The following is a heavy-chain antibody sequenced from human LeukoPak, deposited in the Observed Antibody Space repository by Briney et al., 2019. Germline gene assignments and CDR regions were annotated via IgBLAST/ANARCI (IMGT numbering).Heavy chain of an antibody. J-gene: IGHJ6*03. D-gene: IGHD6-6*01. Sequence: PGGSLRLSCAASGFTFSNYGMHWVRQAPGKGLEWVAFIRYDGSNKYYADSVKGRFTISRDNSKNTLYLQMNSLRAEDTAVYYCAKSIALKAARPWYYYYMDVWGKGTTVTVSS. CDR3: AKSIALKAARPWYYYYMDV. CDR1: GFTFSNYG. V-gene: IGHV3-30*02. CDR2: IRYDGSNK.